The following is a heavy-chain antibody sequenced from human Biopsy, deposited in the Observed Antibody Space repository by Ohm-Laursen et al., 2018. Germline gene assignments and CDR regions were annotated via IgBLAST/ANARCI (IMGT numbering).Heavy chain of an antibody. J-gene: IGHJ2*01. CDR3: ARHAPSYSGSYWRYFDL. CDR1: GCSISSYY. V-gene: IGHV4-59*08. Sequence: SDTLSLTCTVSGCSISSYYWSWIRQPPGKGLEWIGYIYYTGSTNYNPSLKSRVTISVHTSMNPLSLRLTSVTAADTAVYYCARHAPSYSGSYWRYFDLWGRGTLVTVSS. CDR2: IYYTGST. D-gene: IGHD1-26*01.